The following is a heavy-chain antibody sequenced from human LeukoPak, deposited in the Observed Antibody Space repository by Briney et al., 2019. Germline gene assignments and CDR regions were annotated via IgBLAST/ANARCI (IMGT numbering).Heavy chain of an antibody. CDR3: ARDRTNPYCTGGSCYGRGWFDP. CDR2: IHTSGST. Sequence: SQTLSLTCTVSGVSISSGSYYWSWIRQPAGEGLEWIGRIHTSGSTNYNPSLKSRVTLSVDPSKHPFSLKLSSVTAADTAVYYCARDRTNPYCTGGSCYGRGWFDPWGQGSLVTVSS. V-gene: IGHV4-61*02. CDR1: GVSISSGSYY. D-gene: IGHD2-15*01. J-gene: IGHJ5*02.